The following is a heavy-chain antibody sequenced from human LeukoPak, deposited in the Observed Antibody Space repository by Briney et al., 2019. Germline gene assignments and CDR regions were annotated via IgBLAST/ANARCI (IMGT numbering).Heavy chain of an antibody. CDR2: INPNSGGT. CDR3: ARAPPYSSSWYSQHPGWIDY. CDR1: GYTFTGYY. D-gene: IGHD6-13*01. V-gene: IGHV1-2*02. J-gene: IGHJ4*02. Sequence: ASVKVSCKASGYTFTGYYMHWVRQAPGQGLEWMGWINPNSGGTNYAQKFQGRVTMTRDTSISTAYMELSRLRSDDTAVYYCARAPPYSSSWYSQHPGWIDYWGQGTLVTVSS.